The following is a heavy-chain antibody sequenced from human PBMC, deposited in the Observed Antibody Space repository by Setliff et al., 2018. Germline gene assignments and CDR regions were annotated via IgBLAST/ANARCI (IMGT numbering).Heavy chain of an antibody. CDR1: GGSFSGYY. V-gene: IGHV4-34*01. CDR2: INHSGST. J-gene: IGHJ4*02. D-gene: IGHD3-16*01. Sequence: PSETLSLTCAVYGGSFSGYYWSWIRQPPGKGLEWLGEINHSGSTNCNPSLKSRVTISVDTSKNQFSLKLSSVTAADTAVYYCARRTLWIWGPGYAYWGQGTLVTVSS. CDR3: ARRTLWIWGPGYAY.